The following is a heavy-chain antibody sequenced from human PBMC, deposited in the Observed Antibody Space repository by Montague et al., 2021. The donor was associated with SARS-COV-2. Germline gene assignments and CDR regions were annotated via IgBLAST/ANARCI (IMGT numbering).Heavy chain of an antibody. Sequence: SETLSLTCAVYGGSFSGYYWSWIRQPPGKGLEWIGEINHSGSTNYNPSLKSRVTIPVDTSKNRFSLKLSSVTAADTAVYYCASLTLGYCSSTSCYSDWFDPWGQGTLVTVSS. CDR2: INHSGST. CDR3: ASLTLGYCSSTSCYSDWFDP. J-gene: IGHJ5*02. CDR1: GGSFSGYY. D-gene: IGHD2-2*02. V-gene: IGHV4-34*01.